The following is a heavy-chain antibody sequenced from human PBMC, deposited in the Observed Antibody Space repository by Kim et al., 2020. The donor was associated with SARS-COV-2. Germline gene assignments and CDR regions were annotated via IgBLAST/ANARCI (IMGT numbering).Heavy chain of an antibody. CDR3: TKDGYSGYDSYWYFDL. V-gene: IGHV3-15*01. J-gene: IGHJ2*01. Sequence: GGSLRLSCAASGFTFSNAWMSWVRQAPGKGLEWVGRINSKTDGGTTDYAAPVNDRFTITCDDSKNTLYIQLNSLKTEDTAVYYCTKDGYSGYDSYWYFDLCVRGALLTVSS. D-gene: IGHD5-12*01. CDR1: GFTFSNAW. CDR2: INSKTDGGTT.